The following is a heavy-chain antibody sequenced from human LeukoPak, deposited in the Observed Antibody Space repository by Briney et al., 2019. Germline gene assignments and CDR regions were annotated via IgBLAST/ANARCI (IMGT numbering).Heavy chain of an antibody. CDR3: ARDHPDILTGYYYYYMDV. D-gene: IGHD3-9*01. Sequence: GGSLRLSCAASGFTFSSYSMNWVRQAPGKGLEWVSSISSSSSYIYYADSVKGQFTISRDNAKNSLYLQMNSLRAEDTAVYYCARDHPDILTGYYYYYMDVWGKGTTVTVSS. CDR1: GFTFSSYS. J-gene: IGHJ6*03. V-gene: IGHV3-21*01. CDR2: ISSSSSYI.